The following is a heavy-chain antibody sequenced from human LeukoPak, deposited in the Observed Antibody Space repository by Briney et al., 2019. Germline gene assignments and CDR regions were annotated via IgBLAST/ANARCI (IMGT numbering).Heavy chain of an antibody. CDR2: ITSSAGTI. CDR3: ARDGSRYCSSTSCSSGYYYYGMDV. V-gene: IGHV3-11*01. D-gene: IGHD2-2*01. J-gene: IGHJ6*02. Sequence: GGSLRLSCAASGFTFSDYYMSWIRQAPGKGLEWVSYITSSAGTIYYADSVKGRFTISRDNAKNSLFLQMNSLRADDTAVYYCARDGSRYCSSTSCSSGYYYYGMDVWGQGTTVTVSS. CDR1: GFTFSDYY.